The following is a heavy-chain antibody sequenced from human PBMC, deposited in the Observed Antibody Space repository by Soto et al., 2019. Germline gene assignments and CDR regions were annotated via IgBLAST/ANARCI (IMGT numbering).Heavy chain of an antibody. CDR2: IYYSGST. D-gene: IGHD6-19*01. V-gene: IGHV4-59*01. CDR3: ARQQWLVLNAFDI. J-gene: IGHJ3*02. CDR1: GGSISIYY. Sequence: SETLSLTCTVSGGSISIYYWSWVGQPPGKGLEWIGYIYYSGSTNYNPSLKSRVTISVDTSKNQFSLKLSSVTAADTAVYYCARQQWLVLNAFDIWGQGTMVTVSS.